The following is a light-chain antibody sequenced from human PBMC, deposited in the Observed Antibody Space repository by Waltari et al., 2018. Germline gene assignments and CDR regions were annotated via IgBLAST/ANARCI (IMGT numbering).Light chain of an antibody. V-gene: IGLV2-18*02. CDR2: NLD. J-gene: IGLJ1*01. Sequence: QSALPQPPSLSGSPGQSVTFSCTGTNTDIGAYHRPSWYQQPPGTAPRLLISNLDHRPSGVPDRFSGSKSDTTASLTISGLQPEDEADYYCASYTSVDSYVFGSGTKVTVL. CDR1: NTDIGAYHR. CDR3: ASYTSVDSYV.